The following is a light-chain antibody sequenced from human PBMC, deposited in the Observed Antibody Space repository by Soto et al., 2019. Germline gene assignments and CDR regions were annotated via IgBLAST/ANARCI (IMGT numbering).Light chain of an antibody. V-gene: IGKV3-20*01. Sequence: EIVLTQSPGTLSLSPGERATLSCRASQSVSNNYLGWYQQKPGQAPRLLVYGASRRATGIPDRFSGSGSGTDFTLTISGLEAEDCAVYYCQQYGNSLPWTFGQGTKVEIK. CDR3: QQYGNSLPWT. J-gene: IGKJ1*01. CDR2: GAS. CDR1: QSVSNNY.